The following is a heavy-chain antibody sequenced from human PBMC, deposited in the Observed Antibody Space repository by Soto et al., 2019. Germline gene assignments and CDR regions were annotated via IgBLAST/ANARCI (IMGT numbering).Heavy chain of an antibody. J-gene: IGHJ6*02. CDR2: IIPILGIA. Sequence: QVQLVQSGAEVKKPGSSVKVSCKASGGTFSSYTISWVRQAPGQGLEWMGRIIPILGIANYAQKCQGRVTISADKSTSTADMELSSLRSDDTGVYYCAGYCRGGSCYPLDVWGQGTTVTVCS. CDR3: AGYCRGGSCYPLDV. D-gene: IGHD2-15*01. CDR1: GGTFSSYT. V-gene: IGHV1-69*02.